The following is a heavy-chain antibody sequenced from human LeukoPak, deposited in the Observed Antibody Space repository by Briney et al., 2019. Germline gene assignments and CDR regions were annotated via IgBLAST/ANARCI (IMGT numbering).Heavy chain of an antibody. CDR1: GGSISSGSYY. CDR3: AAFNLDYYGSGSYYNRDY. V-gene: IGHV4-61*02. D-gene: IGHD3-10*01. Sequence: SETLSLTCTVSGGSISSGSYYWSWIRPPAGKGLEWIGRIYTSGSTNYNPSLKSRVTISVDTSKNQFSLKLSSVTAADTAVYYCAAFNLDYYGSGSYYNRDYWGQGTLVTVSS. CDR2: IYTSGST. J-gene: IGHJ4*02.